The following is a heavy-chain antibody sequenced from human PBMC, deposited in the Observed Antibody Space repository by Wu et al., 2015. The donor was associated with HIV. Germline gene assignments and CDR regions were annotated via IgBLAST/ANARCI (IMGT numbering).Heavy chain of an antibody. J-gene: IGHJ4*02. CDR1: GNTFNA. V-gene: IGHV1-69*05. Sequence: QDQLVQSGAEVKKPGSSVKISCKASGNTFNAINWLRQAPGQGLEWMGGIIPLFGTTEYAHIFQGRVTITTDESTSTAYMRLSSLTSEDTAVYYCAAPRSPGFSSAWPTYFDYWGQGTTGHRLL. CDR3: AAPRSPGFSSAWPTYFDY. D-gene: IGHD6-19*01. CDR2: IIPLFGTT.